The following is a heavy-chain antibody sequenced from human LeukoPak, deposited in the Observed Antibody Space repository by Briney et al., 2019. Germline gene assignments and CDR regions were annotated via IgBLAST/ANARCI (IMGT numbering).Heavy chain of an antibody. J-gene: IGHJ4*02. Sequence: GGSLRLSCAASGFTFSDYYMSWIRQAPGKGLEWVSYISSSGSTIYYADSVKGRFTISRDNSKNTLYLQMNSLRAEDTALYYCAKDSAGLVADLDYWGQGTLVTVSS. CDR1: GFTFSDYY. CDR3: AKDSAGLVADLDY. CDR2: ISSSGSTI. D-gene: IGHD5-12*01. V-gene: IGHV3-11*04.